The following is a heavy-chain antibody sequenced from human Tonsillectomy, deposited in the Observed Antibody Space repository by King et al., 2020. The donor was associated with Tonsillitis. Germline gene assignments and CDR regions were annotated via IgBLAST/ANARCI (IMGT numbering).Heavy chain of an antibody. Sequence: VQLVESGGGLVKPGGSLRLSCAASGFTFSNAWMSWVRQAPGKGLEWVGRIKSKTDGGTTDYAAPVKGRFTISRDDSKNTLYLQMNSLKTEDTAVYYCTTDPQALVVPAARDAFDIWGHGTMVTVSS. CDR3: TTDPQALVVPAARDAFDI. CDR2: IKSKTDGGTT. J-gene: IGHJ3*02. D-gene: IGHD2-2*01. CDR1: GFTFSNAW. V-gene: IGHV3-15*01.